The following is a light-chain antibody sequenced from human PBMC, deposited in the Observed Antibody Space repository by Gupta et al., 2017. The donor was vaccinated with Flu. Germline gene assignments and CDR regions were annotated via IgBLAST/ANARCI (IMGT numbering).Light chain of an antibody. V-gene: IGKV2-30*01. CDR3: MQGSHWPWA. CDR2: LVS. CDR1: KSLVYTDGSTV. J-gene: IGKJ1*01. Sequence: VALGQPASIACRSSKSLVYTDGSTVLHWFQQRPGQSPRGLIYLVSHRDSGVPDRFRGSGSGTDFTLKISRVEAEDVGIYFCMQGSHWPWAFGQGTKVEIK.